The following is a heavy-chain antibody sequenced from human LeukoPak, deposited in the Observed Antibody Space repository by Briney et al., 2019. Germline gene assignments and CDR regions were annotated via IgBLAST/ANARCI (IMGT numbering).Heavy chain of an antibody. CDR3: ARGRGGFDP. CDR1: GFTFSSYA. Sequence: GGSLRLSCAASGFTFSSYAMHWVRQAPGKGLEWVAVISYDGSNKYYADSVKGRFTISRDNSKNTLYLQMNSLRAEDTAVYYCARGRGGFDPWGQGTLVTVSS. V-gene: IGHV3-30*04. CDR2: ISYDGSNK. J-gene: IGHJ5*02. D-gene: IGHD3-10*01.